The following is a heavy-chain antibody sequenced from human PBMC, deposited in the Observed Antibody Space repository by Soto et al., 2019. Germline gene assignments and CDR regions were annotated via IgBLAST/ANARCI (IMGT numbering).Heavy chain of an antibody. V-gene: IGHV4-30-2*01. J-gene: IGHJ5*02. CDR2: IYQSGVT. CDR1: GDSYSISTYS. Sequence: SETLSLTCTVSGDSYSISTYSWSWIRQPPGKALEWVGFIYQSGVTSYNPSLKSRVTISLDRSNNQCSLKLTSVTAADTAVYYCAGMPYTSGLRFDPCGPGTLVTVSS. CDR3: AGMPYTSGLRFDP. D-gene: IGHD6-19*01.